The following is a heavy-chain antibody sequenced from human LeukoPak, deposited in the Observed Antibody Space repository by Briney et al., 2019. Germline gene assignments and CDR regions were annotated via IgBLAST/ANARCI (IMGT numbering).Heavy chain of an antibody. D-gene: IGHD6-25*01. CDR2: IYSGGST. V-gene: IGHV3-66*02. CDR1: GFTVSSNY. CDR3: ALSAPDYYFDY. Sequence: AGGSLRLSCAASGFTVSSNYMSWVRQAPGKGLEWVSVIYSGGSTYYADSVKGRFTISRDNSKNTLYLQMNSLRAEDTVVYYCALSAPDYYFDYWGQGTLVTVSS. J-gene: IGHJ4*02.